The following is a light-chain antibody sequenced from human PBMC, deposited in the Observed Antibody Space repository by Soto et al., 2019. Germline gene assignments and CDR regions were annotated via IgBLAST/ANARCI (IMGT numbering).Light chain of an antibody. V-gene: IGKV3-11*01. CDR3: QQRSNWPPWT. CDR1: QTVSSS. CDR2: DAS. Sequence: EIVLTQSPATLSLSPGERATLSCRASQTVSSSLAWYQQKPGQAPRLLIYDASNRATGIPARFSGSGSGTDFTLTISSLEPEDFAVYYCQQRSNWPPWTFGQGTKVDI. J-gene: IGKJ1*01.